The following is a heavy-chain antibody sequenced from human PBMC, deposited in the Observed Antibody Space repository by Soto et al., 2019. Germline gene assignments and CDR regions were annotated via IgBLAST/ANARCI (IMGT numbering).Heavy chain of an antibody. J-gene: IGHJ5*02. V-gene: IGHV1-3*01. CDR3: ARGGSYSYNWFDP. Sequence: SVKVSCKASGYTFTSYAMHWVRQAPGQRLEWMGWIYAGNGNTKYSQKFQGRVTITRDTSASTAYMELSSLRSEDTAVYYCARGGSYSYNWFDPWGQGTLVTVSS. CDR2: IYAGNGNT. CDR1: GYTFTSYA. D-gene: IGHD1-26*01.